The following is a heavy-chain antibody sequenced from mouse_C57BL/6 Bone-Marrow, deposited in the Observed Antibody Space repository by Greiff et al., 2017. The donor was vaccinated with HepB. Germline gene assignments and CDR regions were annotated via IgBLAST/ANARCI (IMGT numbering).Heavy chain of an antibody. CDR1: GFTFSDYG. J-gene: IGHJ3*01. CDR2: ISSGSSTI. D-gene: IGHD2-2*01. V-gene: IGHV5-17*01. Sequence: EVMLVESGGGLVKPGGSLKLSCAASGFTFSDYGMHWVRQAPEKGLEWVAYISSGSSTIYYADTVKGRFTISRDNAKNTLFLQMTSLRSEDTAMYYCARHYYGYDGLAYWGQGTLVTVSA. CDR3: ARHYYGYDGLAY.